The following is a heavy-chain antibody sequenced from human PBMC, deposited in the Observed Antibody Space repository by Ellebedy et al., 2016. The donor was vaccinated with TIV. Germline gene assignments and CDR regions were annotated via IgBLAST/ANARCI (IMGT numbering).Heavy chain of an antibody. CDR3: AKTASKGRGWRTPIDY. CDR2: LSGSGGHT. J-gene: IGHJ4*02. D-gene: IGHD6-19*01. V-gene: IGHV3-23*01. Sequence: GESLKISCAASGITFSSYAMSWVRQAPGKGLEWVSSLSGSGGHTYYADSVKGRFPISRDNSENTRYLQMNSLRAEDTAVYYCAKTASKGRGWRTPIDYWGQGTLVTVSS. CDR1: GITFSSYA.